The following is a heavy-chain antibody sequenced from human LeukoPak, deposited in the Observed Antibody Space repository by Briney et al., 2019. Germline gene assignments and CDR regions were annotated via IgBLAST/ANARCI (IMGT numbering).Heavy chain of an antibody. D-gene: IGHD6-19*01. CDR2: ISDSDSTI. Sequence: GGSLRLSCAASGFTFSDYYMSWIRQAPGKGLEWVSYISDSDSTIYYADSVKGRFTISRDNTKNSLYLQMNSLRAEDTAVYYCARVWGWYEAHYYYYMDVWGKGTTVTVSS. J-gene: IGHJ6*03. CDR3: ARVWGWYEAHYYYYMDV. V-gene: IGHV3-11*04. CDR1: GFTFSDYY.